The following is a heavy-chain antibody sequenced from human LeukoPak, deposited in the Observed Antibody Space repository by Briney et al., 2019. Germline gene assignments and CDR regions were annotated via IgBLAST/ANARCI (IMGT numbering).Heavy chain of an antibody. D-gene: IGHD6-13*01. CDR2: ISGSGDST. J-gene: IGHJ4*02. V-gene: IGHV3-23*01. Sequence: GGSLRLSYAASGFTFSNYAMSWVRQAPGKGLEWVSAISGSGDSTYYADSVKGRFTISRDNSKNTLYLQLNSLRAEDTAVYYCAKGAHGLLGIASAGMLFDYWGQGTLVTVSS. CDR3: AKGAHGLLGIASAGMLFDY. CDR1: GFTFSNYA.